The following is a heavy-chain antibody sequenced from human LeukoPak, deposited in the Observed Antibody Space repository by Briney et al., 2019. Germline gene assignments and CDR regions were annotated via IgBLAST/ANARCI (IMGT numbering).Heavy chain of an antibody. V-gene: IGHV1-2*02. CDR2: INPNSGGT. CDR1: GYTFTAYY. D-gene: IGHD2-2*01. CDR3: ARDRVVVPAAFDY. Sequence: GASVKVSCKASGYTFTAYYMHCVRQAPGQGLEWMGWINPNSGGTNYAQKFQGRVTMTRDTSISTAYMELSRLRSDDTAVYYCARDRVVVPAAFDYWGQGTLVTVSS. J-gene: IGHJ4*02.